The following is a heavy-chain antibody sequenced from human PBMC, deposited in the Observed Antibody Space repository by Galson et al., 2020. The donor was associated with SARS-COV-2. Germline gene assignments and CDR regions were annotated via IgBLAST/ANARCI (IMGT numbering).Heavy chain of an antibody. CDR3: ARDSYYYDSSGYLRGRSDPFDY. Sequence: ASVKVSCKASGYTFTSYGISWVRQAPGQGLEWMGWISAYNGNTHYAQKLQGRVTMTTDTSTSTAYMELRRLRSDDTAVYYCARDSYYYDSSGYLRGRSDPFDYWGQGTLVTVSS. CDR1: GYTFTSYG. V-gene: IGHV1-18*04. J-gene: IGHJ4*02. D-gene: IGHD3-22*01. CDR2: ISAYNGNT.